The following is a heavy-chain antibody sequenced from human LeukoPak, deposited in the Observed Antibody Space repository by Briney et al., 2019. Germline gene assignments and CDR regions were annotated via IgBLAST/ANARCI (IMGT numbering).Heavy chain of an antibody. Sequence: SETLSLTCTVSGGSISSYYWSWIRQPPGKGLEWIGYIYYSGSTNYNPSLKSRVTISVDTSKNQFSLKLSSVTAADTAVYYCARAQYDFWSGLAYYFDHWGQGTLVTVSS. CDR1: GGSISSYY. D-gene: IGHD3-3*01. CDR2: IYYSGST. CDR3: ARAQYDFWSGLAYYFDH. J-gene: IGHJ4*02. V-gene: IGHV4-59*01.